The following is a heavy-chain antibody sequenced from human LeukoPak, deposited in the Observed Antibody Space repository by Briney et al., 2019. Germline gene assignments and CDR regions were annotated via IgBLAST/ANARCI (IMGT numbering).Heavy chain of an antibody. CDR3: AKRPLIVVVPAASLPVDY. J-gene: IGHJ4*02. CDR1: GFTFSSYA. Sequence: PGGSLRLSCAASGFTFSSYAMSWVRQAPGKGLEWVSAISGSGGSTYYADSVKGRFTISRDNSKNTLYLQMNSLRAEDTAVYYCAKRPLIVVVPAASLPVDYWGQGTPVTVSS. D-gene: IGHD2-2*01. CDR2: ISGSGGST. V-gene: IGHV3-23*01.